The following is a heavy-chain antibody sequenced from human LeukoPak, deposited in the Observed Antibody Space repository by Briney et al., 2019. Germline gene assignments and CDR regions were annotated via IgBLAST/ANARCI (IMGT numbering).Heavy chain of an antibody. CDR1: GYTFTSYD. D-gene: IGHD1-26*01. J-gene: IGHJ4*02. CDR2: INPNSGGT. CDR3: ARIAIPPQLGATMMDTDY. Sequence: ASVKVSCKASGYTFTSYDINWVRQAPGQGLEWMGWINPNSGGTNYAQKFQGRVTMTRDTSISTAYMELSRLRSDDTAVYYCARIAIPPQLGATMMDTDYWGQGTLVTVSS. V-gene: IGHV1-2*02.